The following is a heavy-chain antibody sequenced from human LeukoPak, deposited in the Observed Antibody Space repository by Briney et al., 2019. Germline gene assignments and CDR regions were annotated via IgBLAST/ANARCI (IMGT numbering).Heavy chain of an antibody. CDR2: INHSGST. CDR3: ARDRDYSSGWFDP. J-gene: IGHJ5*02. Sequence: PSETLSLTCAVYGGSFSGYYWSWIRQPPGKGLEWIGEINHSGSTNYNPSLKSRVTISVDTSKNQFSLKLSSVTAADTAVYYCARDRDYSSGWFDPWGQGTLVTVSS. V-gene: IGHV4-34*01. D-gene: IGHD6-19*01. CDR1: GGSFSGYY.